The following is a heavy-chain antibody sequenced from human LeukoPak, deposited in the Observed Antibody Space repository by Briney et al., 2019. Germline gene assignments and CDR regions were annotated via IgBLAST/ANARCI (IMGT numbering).Heavy chain of an antibody. Sequence: PSETLSLTCTVSGGSISSYYWSWIRQPPGKGLEWIGYIYYSGSTNYNPSLKSRVTISVDTSKNQFSLKLSSVTAADTAVYYCARDRPGHYFDYWGQGTLVTVSS. CDR2: IYYSGST. CDR3: ARDRPGHYFDY. CDR1: GGSISSYY. V-gene: IGHV4-59*01. D-gene: IGHD3-10*01. J-gene: IGHJ4*02.